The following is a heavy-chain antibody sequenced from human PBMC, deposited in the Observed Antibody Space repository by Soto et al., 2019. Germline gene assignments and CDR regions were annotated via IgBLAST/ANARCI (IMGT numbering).Heavy chain of an antibody. Sequence: QVQLQESGPGLVKPSQTLSLTCTVSGGSIRSDGFYWTWVRHLPGKGLEWVGFIYYSGSTYYNPSLKSRITISMDSSRNQFFLSLTSVTAADMAVYYCARGPKNLGGSFCYGMDVWGQGTTVTVSS. CDR2: IYYSGST. CDR3: ARGPKNLGGSFCYGMDV. CDR1: GGSIRSDGFY. V-gene: IGHV4-31*03. J-gene: IGHJ6*02.